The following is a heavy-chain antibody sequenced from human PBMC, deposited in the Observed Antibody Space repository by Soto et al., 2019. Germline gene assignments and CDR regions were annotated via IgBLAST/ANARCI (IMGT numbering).Heavy chain of an antibody. V-gene: IGHV4-34*01. J-gene: IGHJ4*02. CDR1: GGSFSGYY. CDR2: INHSGST. D-gene: IGHD2-8*02. CDR3: ARDKITGLFDY. Sequence: PSETLSLTCAVYGGSFSGYYWTWIRQPPGTGLEWIGEINHSGSTNYSPSLKSRVTISVDTSKNQFSLKLTFVTAADTAVYYCARDKITGLFDYWGQGTLVTVSS.